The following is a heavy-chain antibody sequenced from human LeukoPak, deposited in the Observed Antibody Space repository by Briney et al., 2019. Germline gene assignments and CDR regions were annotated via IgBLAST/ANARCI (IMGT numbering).Heavy chain of an antibody. CDR1: GGSFSGYY. J-gene: IGHJ4*02. D-gene: IGHD3-16*01. CDR3: ARDGGAWGFLFSFDY. Sequence: KPSETLSLTCAVYGGSFSGYYWSWIRQPPGKGLEWIGEINHSGSTNYNPSLKSRVTISVDTSKNQFSLKLSSVTAADTAVYYCARDGGAWGFLFSFDYWGQGTLVTVSS. CDR2: INHSGST. V-gene: IGHV4-34*01.